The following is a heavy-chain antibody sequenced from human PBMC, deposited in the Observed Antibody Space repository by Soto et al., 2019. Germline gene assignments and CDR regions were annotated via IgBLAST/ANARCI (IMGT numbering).Heavy chain of an antibody. CDR1: GYTFTSYD. CDR3: ASLRPLFCSSTSCMDV. Sequence: ASVKVSCKASGYTFTSYDINWVRQATGQGLEWMGWMNPNSGNTGYAQKLKGRVTMTRNTSISTAYMELSSLRSEDTAVYYCASLRPLFCSSTSCMDVWGKGTTVTVSS. D-gene: IGHD2-2*01. V-gene: IGHV1-8*01. CDR2: MNPNSGNT. J-gene: IGHJ6*04.